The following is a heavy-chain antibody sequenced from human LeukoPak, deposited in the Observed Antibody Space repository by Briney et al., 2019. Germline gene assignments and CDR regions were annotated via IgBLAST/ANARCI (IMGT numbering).Heavy chain of an antibody. J-gene: IGHJ4*02. Sequence: AASVKVSCKTSGGAFSSYTISWVRQAPGQGLEWMGRIIPILGIANYAQKFQGRVTITADKSTSTAYMELSSLRSEDTAVYYCARDVGYGDYVGWGQGTLVTVSS. V-gene: IGHV1-69*04. CDR2: IIPILGIA. D-gene: IGHD4-17*01. CDR3: ARDVGYGDYVG. CDR1: GGAFSSYT.